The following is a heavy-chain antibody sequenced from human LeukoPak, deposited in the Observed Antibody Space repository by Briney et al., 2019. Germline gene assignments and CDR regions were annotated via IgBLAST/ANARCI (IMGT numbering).Heavy chain of an antibody. CDR3: ARGGGSFRLYYFDY. J-gene: IGHJ4*02. V-gene: IGHV4-4*07. D-gene: IGHD1-26*01. CDR1: GGSIGSYY. CDR2: IYTSGST. Sequence: SETLSLTCTVSGGSIGSYYWGWIRQPAGKGLEWIGRIYTSGSTNYNPSLKSRVTMSVDTSKNQFSLKLSSVTAADTAVYYCARGGGSFRLYYFDYWGQGTLVTVSS.